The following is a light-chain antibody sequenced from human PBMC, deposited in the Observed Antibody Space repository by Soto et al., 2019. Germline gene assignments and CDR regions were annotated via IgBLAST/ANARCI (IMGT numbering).Light chain of an antibody. CDR2: EVN. V-gene: IGLV2-23*02. J-gene: IGLJ2*01. CDR3: CSYAGSSTFIV. CDR1: SSDVGKYNL. Sequence: QSALTQPASVSGSPGQSINMSCTGTSSDVGKYNLVSWYQHNPGTAPKLIIYEVNKRPSGVSNRFSGSRSGNTASLTISGLQAEDEAAYSCCSYAGSSTFIVFGGGTKLTVL.